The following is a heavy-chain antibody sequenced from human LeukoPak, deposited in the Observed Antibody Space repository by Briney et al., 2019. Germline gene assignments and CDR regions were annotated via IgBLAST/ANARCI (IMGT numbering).Heavy chain of an antibody. Sequence: SETLSLTCTVSGVSISPSYWSSIRQPPGKGLEWIGYIHYSGSTNYNPSLKSRVTISVDTSKNQFSLKLSSVTAADTAIYHCARGGWSLDVWGKGTTVTVSS. V-gene: IGHV4-59*01. J-gene: IGHJ6*03. CDR2: IHYSGST. CDR1: GVSISPSY. CDR3: ARGGWSLDV. D-gene: IGHD6-19*01.